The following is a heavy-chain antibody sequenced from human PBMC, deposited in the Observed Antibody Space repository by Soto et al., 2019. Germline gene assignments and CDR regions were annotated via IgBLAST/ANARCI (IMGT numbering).Heavy chain of an antibody. Sequence: QVQLVQSGAEVKKPGSSVKVSCKASGGTFSSYAISWVRQAPGQGLEWMGGIIPIFGTANYAQKFQGRVTITADKSTSTAYMELSSLSSEDTGVYYCASSVAARYYYYGMDVWGQGTTVTVSS. V-gene: IGHV1-69*06. D-gene: IGHD6-6*01. CDR2: IIPIFGTA. CDR1: GGTFSSYA. J-gene: IGHJ6*02. CDR3: ASSVAARYYYYGMDV.